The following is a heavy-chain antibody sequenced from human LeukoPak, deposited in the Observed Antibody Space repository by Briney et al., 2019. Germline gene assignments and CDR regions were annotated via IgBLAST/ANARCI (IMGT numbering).Heavy chain of an antibody. J-gene: IGHJ4*02. V-gene: IGHV4-59*12. D-gene: IGHD3-16*01. CDR3: ARDLGDR. CDR1: GGSISSYY. Sequence: SETLSLTCTVSGGSISSYYWSWIRQPPGKGLEWIGYIYYSGSTNYNPSPKSRVTISVDTSKNQFSLKLSSVTAADTAVYYCARDLGDRWGQGTLVTVSS. CDR2: IYYSGST.